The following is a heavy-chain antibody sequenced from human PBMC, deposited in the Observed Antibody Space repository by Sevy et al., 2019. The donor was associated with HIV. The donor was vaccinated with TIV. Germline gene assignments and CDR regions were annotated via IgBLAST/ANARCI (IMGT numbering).Heavy chain of an antibody. D-gene: IGHD4-17*01. V-gene: IGHV3-30-3*01. J-gene: IGHJ4*02. CDR3: ARDRSDALTKLDY. CDR2: ISYDGSNK. CDR1: GFTFSSYA. Sequence: GGSLRLSCAASGFTFSSYAMHWVRQAPGKGLEWVAVISYDGSNKYYADSVKGRFTISRDNSKNTLYLQMNSLRAEDTAVYYCARDRSDALTKLDYWGQGTLVTVSS.